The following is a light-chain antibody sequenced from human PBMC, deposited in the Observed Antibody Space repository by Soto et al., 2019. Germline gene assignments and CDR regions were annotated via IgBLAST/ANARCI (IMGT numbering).Light chain of an antibody. V-gene: IGKV1-5*01. CDR1: LSIISW. Sequence: DIQMNQSPSTLSASVGDRVTITCRASLSIISWLAWYQQKPVQAPKFLSSDASSVESVVPSRFSGSESGTEFTLTISSLQPDAFATYYCQQYDGYSGYTFGQGNKLEI. J-gene: IGKJ2*01. CDR3: QQYDGYSGYT. CDR2: DAS.